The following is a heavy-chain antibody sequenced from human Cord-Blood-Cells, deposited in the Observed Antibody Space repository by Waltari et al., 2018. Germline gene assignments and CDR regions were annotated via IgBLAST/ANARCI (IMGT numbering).Heavy chain of an antibody. CDR1: GYTFTSYY. V-gene: IGHV1-46*01. CDR2: INPSGGST. D-gene: IGHD3-10*01. J-gene: IGHJ4*02. CDR3: ARDLLGRRGDY. Sequence: QVQLVQSGAEVKKPGASVKVSCKASGYTFTSYYMHWGRQAPGQGLEWMGIINPSGGSTSYAQKFQGRVTMTRDTSTSTVYMELSSLRSEDTAVYYCARDLLGRRGDYWGQGTLVTVSS.